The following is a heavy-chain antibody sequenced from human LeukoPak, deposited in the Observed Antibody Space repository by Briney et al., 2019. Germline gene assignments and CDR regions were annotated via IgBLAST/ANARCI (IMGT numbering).Heavy chain of an antibody. CDR2: IYYSGST. CDR1: GGSISSRDYY. V-gene: IGHV4-39*01. CDR3: ARPLGPNIYGDFDY. D-gene: IGHD4/OR15-4a*01. Sequence: SETLSLTCTVSGGSISSRDYYWGWIRQPPGKGLEWIGSIYYSGSTYYNPPLKSRVTISVDTSKNQFSLKLSSVTAADTAVYYCARPLGPNIYGDFDYWGQGTLVTVSS. J-gene: IGHJ4*02.